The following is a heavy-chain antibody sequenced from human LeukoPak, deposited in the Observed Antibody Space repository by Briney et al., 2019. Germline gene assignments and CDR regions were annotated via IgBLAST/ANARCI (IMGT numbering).Heavy chain of an antibody. J-gene: IGHJ6*01. CDR1: GFTFSSYA. D-gene: IGHD6-19*01. CDR2: ISGGGGSA. Sequence: GGSLRLSCAASGFTFSSYAMSWVRQAPGKGLEWVSGISGGGGSAYYTDSVKGRFTISRDNSKNTLYLQMNSLRAEGTALYYCAKHQRWLWYGMDVWXXXTTVTVSS. CDR3: AKHQRWLWYGMDV. V-gene: IGHV3-23*01.